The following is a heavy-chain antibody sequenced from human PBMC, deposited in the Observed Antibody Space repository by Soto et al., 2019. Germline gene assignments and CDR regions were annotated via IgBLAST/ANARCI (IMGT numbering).Heavy chain of an antibody. J-gene: IGHJ5*02. V-gene: IGHV4-30-4*01. CDR2: IYYSGST. Sequence: QVQLQESGPGLVKPSQTLSLTCTVSGGSISSGDYYWSWIRQPPGKGLEWIGYIYYSGSTYYNPSLMSRVTVSVATSKNQSSMKRSSVTAADTAAYYCARTDQPVNSYLGGYWFDPWGQGTMVTVSS. D-gene: IGHD3-16*01. CDR3: ARTDQPVNSYLGGYWFDP. CDR1: GGSISSGDYY.